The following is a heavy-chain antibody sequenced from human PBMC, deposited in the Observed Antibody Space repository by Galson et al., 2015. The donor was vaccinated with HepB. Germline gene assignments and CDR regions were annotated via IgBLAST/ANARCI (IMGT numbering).Heavy chain of an antibody. CDR1: GYIFINYP. D-gene: IGHD3-10*01. V-gene: IGHV1-18*04. Sequence: SVKVSCKASGYIFINYPINWVRQAPGQGLEWMGWITTYSADANYAQHFQGRVTMTTDTSTSTAYMDLSNLTSGDTAVYYCARDPRSRTMVQGVVHYGLDVWGQGTTVTVSS. CDR3: ARDPRSRTMVQGVVHYGLDV. J-gene: IGHJ6*02. CDR2: ITTYSADA.